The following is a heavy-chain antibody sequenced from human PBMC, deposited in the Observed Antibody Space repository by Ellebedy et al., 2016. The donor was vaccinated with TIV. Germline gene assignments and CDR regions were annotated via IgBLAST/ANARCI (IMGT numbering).Heavy chain of an antibody. CDR2: SRNKAKSYTT. CDR1: GFTFSDHY. V-gene: IGHV3-72*01. CDR3: ARDTTSDY. D-gene: IGHD1-14*01. J-gene: IGHJ4*02. Sequence: PGGSLRLSCAVSGFTFSDHYMDWVCLAPGKGPEWVGRSRNKAKSYTTDYASSVKGRFTISRDDSKNSLYLQMNSLKNEETAIYYCARDTTSDYWGQGALVTVSS.